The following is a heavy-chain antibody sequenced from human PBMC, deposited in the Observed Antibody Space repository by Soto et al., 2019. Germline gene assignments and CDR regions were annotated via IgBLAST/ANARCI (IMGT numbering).Heavy chain of an antibody. CDR3: ARELRFGEDYYGMDV. V-gene: IGHV4-31*03. CDR2: IYYSGST. D-gene: IGHD3-10*01. J-gene: IGHJ6*02. CDR1: GGSISSGGYY. Sequence: QVQLQESGPGLVKPSQTLSLTCTVSGGSISSGGYYWSWIRQHPGKGLEWIGYIYYSGSTYYNPSLKSRVTISLDTSKNQFSLKLSSVTAADTDVYYCARELRFGEDYYGMDVWGQGTTVTVSS.